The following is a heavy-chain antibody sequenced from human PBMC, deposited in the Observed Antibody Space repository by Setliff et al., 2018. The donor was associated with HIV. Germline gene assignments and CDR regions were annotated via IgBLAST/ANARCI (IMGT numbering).Heavy chain of an antibody. J-gene: IGHJ4*02. CDR1: GGTFSLYA. CDR2: IIPIFNTA. Sequence: SVKVSCKASGGTFSLYAINWVRQAPGQGLEWMGGIIPIFNTANYAQKFQGRVTITADGSTSTAYMELSSLRSEDTAVYYCARGKTWLRFLDYWGQGTLVTVSS. V-gene: IGHV1-69*13. D-gene: IGHD5-12*01. CDR3: ARGKTWLRFLDY.